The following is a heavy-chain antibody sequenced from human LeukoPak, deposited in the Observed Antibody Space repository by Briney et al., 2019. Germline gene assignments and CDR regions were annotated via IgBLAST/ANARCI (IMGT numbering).Heavy chain of an antibody. V-gene: IGHV3-7*01. J-gene: IGHJ4*02. CDR1: GFTFSSYW. CDR2: IKQDGSEK. Sequence: GGSLRLSCAASGFTFSSYWMSWVRQAPGKGLEWVANIKQDGSEKYYVDSVKGRFTISRDNAKNSLYLQMNSLRAEDTAVYYCARLRWLVEGGFFDYWGQGTLVTVSS. CDR3: ARLRWLVEGGFFDY. D-gene: IGHD6-19*01.